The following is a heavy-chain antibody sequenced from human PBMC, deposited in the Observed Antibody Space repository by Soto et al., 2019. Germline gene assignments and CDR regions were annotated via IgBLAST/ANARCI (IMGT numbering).Heavy chain of an antibody. V-gene: IGHV1-46*01. CDR2: INPSGGST. Sequence: ASVKVSCKASGYTFTTYYMYWVRQAPGQGPEWMGIINPSGGSTSYAQKFQGRVTMTRDTSTSTVYMELSSLTSEDTAVYYCARDVGIASRPYLDYWGKGTLVTVSS. J-gene: IGHJ4*02. CDR1: GYTFTTYY. CDR3: ARDVGIASRPYLDY. D-gene: IGHD6-6*01.